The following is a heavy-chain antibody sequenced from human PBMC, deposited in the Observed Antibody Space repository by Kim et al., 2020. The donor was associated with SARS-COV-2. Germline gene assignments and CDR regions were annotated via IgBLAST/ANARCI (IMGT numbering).Heavy chain of an antibody. CDR3: ARTEEVSGYYYDTSGYWLEY. CDR2: INPGNVYT. Sequence: ASVKVSCKASGYTFTNYAIHWVRQAPGQRLEWLGWINPGNVYTKYSQKFQGRVTITRDTSASTAYMELSSLRSEDTSVYYCARTEEVSGYYYDTSGYWLEYWVQETLVTVSS. CDR1: GYTFTNYA. D-gene: IGHD3-22*01. J-gene: IGHJ4*02. V-gene: IGHV1-3*01.